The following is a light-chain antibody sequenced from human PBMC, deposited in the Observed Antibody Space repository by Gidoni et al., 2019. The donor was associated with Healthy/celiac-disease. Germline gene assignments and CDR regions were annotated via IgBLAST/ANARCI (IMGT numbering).Light chain of an antibody. Sequence: DIVLTQSPLSLPVSPGGPASIPCRSSQSLLHSNGYNYLDWYLQKPGQSPQILIYLGSNRAPGVPDRFSGSGSGTDFTLKISRLEAEDVGVYYCMQALQTWTFGRGTKVEIK. V-gene: IGKV2-28*01. CDR1: QSLLHSNGYNY. CDR2: LGS. J-gene: IGKJ1*01. CDR3: MQALQTWT.